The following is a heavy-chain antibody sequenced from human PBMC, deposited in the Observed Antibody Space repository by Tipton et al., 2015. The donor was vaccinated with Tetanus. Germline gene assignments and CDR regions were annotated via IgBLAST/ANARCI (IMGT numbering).Heavy chain of an antibody. J-gene: IGHJ4*02. CDR2: ISHSGSP. CDR1: GGSITKDY. CDR3: AGSQWLDGFIFDY. Sequence: TLSLTCNVSGGSITKDYWSWIRQSPGKTLEWIGYISHSGSPNYNSSLKSRATVSVDTSKNQFSLDLTSVTAADTGVYYCAGSQWLDGFIFDYWGQGSLVTVAS. V-gene: IGHV4-59*01. D-gene: IGHD6-19*01.